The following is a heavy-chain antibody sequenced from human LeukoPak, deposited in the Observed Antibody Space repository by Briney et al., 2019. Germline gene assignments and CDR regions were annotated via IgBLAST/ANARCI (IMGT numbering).Heavy chain of an antibody. CDR2: INPSSGGT. CDR1: GYPFSAYD. Sequence: ASVKVSCKASGYPFSAYDIHWARQAPGQGLEWMGRINPSSGGTNSAQKFQGRVTMTGDTSISTAYLQLSRLRSDDTAVYYCARYCRGGSCYSLTSFDYWGQGTLVTVSS. CDR3: ARYCRGGSCYSLTSFDY. D-gene: IGHD2-15*01. J-gene: IGHJ4*02. V-gene: IGHV1-2*02.